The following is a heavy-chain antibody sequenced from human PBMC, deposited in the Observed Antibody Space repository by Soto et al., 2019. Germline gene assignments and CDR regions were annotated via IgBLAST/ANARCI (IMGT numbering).Heavy chain of an antibody. CDR2: IIPLFGTT. V-gene: IGHV1-69*01. CDR3: AAELGFGKLAVV. D-gene: IGHD7-27*01. CDR1: GDTFKNCV. Sequence: QVQVVQSGVEARRPGSSVKVSCKASGDTFKNCVISWVRQATGQGLEWMGGIIPLFGTTDFAQRFQGSLTITTDESTTTAYMELSRLRSEDTATYYCAAELGFGKLAVVWGQGKTVIVSS. J-gene: IGHJ6*02.